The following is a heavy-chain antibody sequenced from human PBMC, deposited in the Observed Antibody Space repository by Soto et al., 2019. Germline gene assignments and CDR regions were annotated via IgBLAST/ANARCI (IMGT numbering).Heavy chain of an antibody. CDR2: IFDNGAT. D-gene: IGHD1-1*01. J-gene: IGHJ4*02. V-gene: IGHV4-30-2*01. Sequence: SETLSLTCAVSGDSISSGGYYWSWVRQPPGKGLEWMGYIFDNGATFYNPSLESRVTISVDRSKNHFSLRLTSLTAADTAMYYCDRLDAYNSFVSWGPGTLVTVSS. CDR1: GDSISSGGYY. CDR3: DRLDAYNSFVS.